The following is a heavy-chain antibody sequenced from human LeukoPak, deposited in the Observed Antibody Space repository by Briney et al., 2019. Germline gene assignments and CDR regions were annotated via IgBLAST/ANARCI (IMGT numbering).Heavy chain of an antibody. CDR3: ARESGGFCSFGF. V-gene: IGHV4-4*02. CDR2: VHLSGDS. D-gene: IGHD1-26*01. J-gene: IGHJ4*02. Sequence: SGTLSLSCAVSGGSILTTNWWSWVRQPPGKGLEWIGEVHLSGDSNYNPSLKSRVSMSIDNSTNQLSLKLTSVTAADTAIYYCARESGGFCSFGFWGQGTLVTVSS. CDR1: GGSILTTNW.